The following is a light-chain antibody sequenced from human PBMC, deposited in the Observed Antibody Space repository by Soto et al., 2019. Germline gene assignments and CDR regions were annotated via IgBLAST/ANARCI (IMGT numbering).Light chain of an antibody. CDR3: QQYSNWPPMYT. CDR1: QSINSN. J-gene: IGKJ2*01. CDR2: SAS. V-gene: IGKV3-15*01. Sequence: EIVMTQSPATLSVSPGERATLSCRASQSINSNLAWYQQKPGQAPRLLIYSASTRATGVPARFSGSESGTEFPLTISSLQSQDFAVYYCQQYSNWPPMYTFGQGTKLEIK.